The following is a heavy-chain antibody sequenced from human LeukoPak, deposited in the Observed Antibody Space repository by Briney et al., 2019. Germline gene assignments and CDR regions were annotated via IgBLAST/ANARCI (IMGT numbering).Heavy chain of an antibody. D-gene: IGHD2-8*02. CDR2: ISYDGSNK. V-gene: IGHV3-30-3*01. CDR1: GFTFSSYA. J-gene: IGHJ3*02. Sequence: GGSLRLSCAASGFTFSSYAMHWVRQAPGKGLEWVAVISYDGSNKYYADSVKGRFTISRDNSKNTLYLQMNSLRAEDTAAYYCARDLGTDDAFDIWGQGTMVTVSS. CDR3: ARDLGTDDAFDI.